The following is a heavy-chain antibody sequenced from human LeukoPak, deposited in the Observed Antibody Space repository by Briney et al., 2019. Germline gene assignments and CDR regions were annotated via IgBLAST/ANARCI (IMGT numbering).Heavy chain of an antibody. CDR1: GFTFSGSA. V-gene: IGHV3-73*01. CDR2: IRSKANSYAT. J-gene: IGHJ6*02. Sequence: GGSLRLSCAASGFTFSGSAMHWVRRASGKGLEWVGRIRSKANSYATAYAASVKGGFTISRDNSKNTLYLQMNSLRAEDTAVYYCAKLQSDGLRTYYGMDVWGQGTTVTVSS. D-gene: IGHD4-17*01. CDR3: AKLQSDGLRTYYGMDV.